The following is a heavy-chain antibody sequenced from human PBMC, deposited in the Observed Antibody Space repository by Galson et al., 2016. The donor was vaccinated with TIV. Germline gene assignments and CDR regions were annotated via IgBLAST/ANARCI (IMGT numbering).Heavy chain of an antibody. J-gene: IGHJ4*02. D-gene: IGHD3/OR15-3a*01. CDR1: GFTFSSYG. Sequence: SLRLPCAASGFTFSSYGMHWVRLTPGKGLEWLAAVWYDGSDIHYAESVKGRFTISRDNSKNTLFLQMNSLRAEDTAVYYCAREFRDYFFDYWGQGTLVTVSP. V-gene: IGHV3-33*01. CDR2: VWYDGSDI. CDR3: AREFRDYFFDY.